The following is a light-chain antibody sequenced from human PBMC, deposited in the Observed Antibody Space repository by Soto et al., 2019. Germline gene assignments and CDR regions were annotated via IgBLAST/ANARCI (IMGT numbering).Light chain of an antibody. V-gene: IGLV1-44*01. CDR3: VAWDDSLNGYVV. CDR2: SNN. J-gene: IGLJ2*01. Sequence: QSVLTQPPSASGTPGQRVTISCSGSSSNIGSNTVNWYQQLPGTAPKLVIYSNNQRPSGAPDRFSGSKSGTPASLAISGLQSEDEADYYCVAWDDSLNGYVVFGGGTKVTVL. CDR1: SSNIGSNT.